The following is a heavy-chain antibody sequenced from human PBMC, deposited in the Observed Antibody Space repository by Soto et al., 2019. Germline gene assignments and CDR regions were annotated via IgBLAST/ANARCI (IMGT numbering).Heavy chain of an antibody. Sequence: QVQLVQSGAEVKKPGSSVKVSCKASGGTFSSYAISWVRQAPGQGLEWMGGIIPIFGTANYAQKFQGRVTIPADKSTSTAYMELSSLRSEDTAVYYCARDRYYDISGYSYYYYGMDVWGQGTTVTVSS. D-gene: IGHD3-22*01. CDR3: ARDRYYDISGYSYYYYGMDV. CDR2: IIPIFGTA. J-gene: IGHJ6*02. V-gene: IGHV1-69*06. CDR1: GGTFSSYA.